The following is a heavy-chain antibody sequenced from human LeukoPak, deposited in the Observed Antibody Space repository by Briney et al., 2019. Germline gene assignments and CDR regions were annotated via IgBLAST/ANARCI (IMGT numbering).Heavy chain of an antibody. CDR1: GFTFSGYA. Sequence: GGSLRLSCAASGFTFSGYAMSWVRLAPGEGLEWVSAITAGGDSTYYAESVKGRFTISRDNLKNMVFLQMSTLRAEDTAIYYCAKDGGGTDFDYWGQGTLVTVSS. CDR3: AKDGGGTDFDY. D-gene: IGHD1-26*01. V-gene: IGHV3-23*01. CDR2: ITAGGDST. J-gene: IGHJ4*02.